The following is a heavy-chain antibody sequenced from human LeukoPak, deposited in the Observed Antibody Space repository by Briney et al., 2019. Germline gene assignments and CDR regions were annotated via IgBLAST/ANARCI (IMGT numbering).Heavy chain of an antibody. J-gene: IGHJ4*02. V-gene: IGHV4-61*01. Sequence: KPSETLSLTCTVSGGSVSTDPYYCTWIRQSPEKGLEWIVYIYYTGSNRYNPSLKSRVTISLDTSKNQFSLRLTSVTAADTAVYYCARGAYSSSSGYIDYWGQGTLVTVSS. CDR2: IYYTGSN. CDR1: GGSVSTDPYY. D-gene: IGHD6-6*01. CDR3: ARGAYSSSSGYIDY.